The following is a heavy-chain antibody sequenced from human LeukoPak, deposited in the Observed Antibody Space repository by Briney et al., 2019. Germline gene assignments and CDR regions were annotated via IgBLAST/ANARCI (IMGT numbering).Heavy chain of an antibody. D-gene: IGHD2-2*01. Sequence: PSETLSLTCAVYGGSFSGYYWSWIRQPPGKGLEWIGEINHSGSTNYNPSFKSRVTISVDTSKNQFSLKLGSVTAADTAVYYCARDRELLSPTNWFDPWGQGTLVTVSS. V-gene: IGHV4-34*01. CDR1: GGSFSGYY. J-gene: IGHJ5*02. CDR3: ARDRELLSPTNWFDP. CDR2: INHSGST.